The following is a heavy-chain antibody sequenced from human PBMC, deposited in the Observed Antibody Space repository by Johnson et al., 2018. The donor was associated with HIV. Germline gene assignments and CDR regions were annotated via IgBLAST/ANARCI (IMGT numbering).Heavy chain of an antibody. CDR2: IWYDGSNK. J-gene: IGHJ3*02. D-gene: IGHD3-16*01. V-gene: IGHV3-33*03. Sequence: QMQLVESVGGVVQPGRSLRLSCAASGFTFSSYAMHWVRQAPGKGLEWVAVIWYDGSNKYYADSVKGRFTISRDNSKNTLYLEMNSLRAEDTAVYYCAKDFGLDWGNGFDIWGQGTMVTVSS. CDR1: GFTFSSYA. CDR3: AKDFGLDWGNGFDI.